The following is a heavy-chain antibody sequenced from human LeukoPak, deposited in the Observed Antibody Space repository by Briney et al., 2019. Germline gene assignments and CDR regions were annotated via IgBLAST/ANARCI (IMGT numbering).Heavy chain of an antibody. D-gene: IGHD2-15*01. CDR3: ASRVCSGGSCYVY. V-gene: IGHV3-21*01. Sequence: GGSLRLSSAASGFTFSSYSMNWGRPAPGKGLEWVSSISSSSSYIYYADSVKGRFTISRDNAKNSLYLQMNSLRAEDTAVYYCASRVCSGGSCYVYWGQGTLVTVSS. J-gene: IGHJ4*02. CDR2: ISSSSSYI. CDR1: GFTFSSYS.